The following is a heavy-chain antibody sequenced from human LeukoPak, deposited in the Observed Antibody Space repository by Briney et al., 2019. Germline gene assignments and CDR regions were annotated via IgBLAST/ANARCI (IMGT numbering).Heavy chain of an antibody. Sequence: SETLSLTCAVSGGSVSSGSYYWSWIRQPPGKGLEWIGYIYYSGSTNYNPTLKSRVTISVDTSKNQFSLKLSSVTAADTAVYYCASLLTGYLGNWFDPWGQGTLVTVSS. CDR1: GGSVSSGSYY. V-gene: IGHV4-61*01. J-gene: IGHJ5*02. CDR3: ASLLTGYLGNWFDP. D-gene: IGHD3-9*01. CDR2: IYYSGST.